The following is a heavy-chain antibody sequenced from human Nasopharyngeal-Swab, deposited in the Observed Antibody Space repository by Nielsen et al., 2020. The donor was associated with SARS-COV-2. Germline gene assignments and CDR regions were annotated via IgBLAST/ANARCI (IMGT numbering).Heavy chain of an antibody. CDR3: ARKKQLVRPFDY. Sequence: ASVTVSCKTSGYTFSYYFLHWVLEAPGQGLEWMGRLHPNTGVANYAQKFQGRVTMTRDTSLSTGYMELSSLRSDDTAVYYCARKKQLVRPFDYWGQGTLVTVSS. CDR2: LHPNTGVA. CDR1: GYTFSYYF. J-gene: IGHJ4*02. D-gene: IGHD6-13*01. V-gene: IGHV1-2*06.